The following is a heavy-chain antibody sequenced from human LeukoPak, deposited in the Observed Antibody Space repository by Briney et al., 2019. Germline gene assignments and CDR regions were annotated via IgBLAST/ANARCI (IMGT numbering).Heavy chain of an antibody. V-gene: IGHV3-30*02. CDR1: GFTFSSYG. CDR3: AKDSTWIQPEGYFDH. D-gene: IGHD5-18*01. J-gene: IGHJ4*02. Sequence: GGSLRLSCAASGFTFSSYGMHWVRQAPGKGLEWVAVIWYDGSNKYYADSVKGRFTISRDNSKNTLYLQMNSLRAEDTTVYYCAKDSTWIQPEGYFDHWGQGTLVTVSS. CDR2: IWYDGSNK.